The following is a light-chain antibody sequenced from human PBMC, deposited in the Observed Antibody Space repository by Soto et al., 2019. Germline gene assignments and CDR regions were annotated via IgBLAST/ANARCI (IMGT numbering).Light chain of an antibody. V-gene: IGKV4-1*01. Sequence: DIVMTQSPDSLAVSLGERATINCKSSQSVLHSSNNKNYLTWYQQKAGQPPKLLIYWAFIRESGVPDRFSGSGSGTDFTLTITNLQAEDVAVYYCQQYYTTPYTFGQGTKLEI. CDR2: WAF. CDR1: QSVLHSSNNKNY. J-gene: IGKJ2*01. CDR3: QQYYTTPYT.